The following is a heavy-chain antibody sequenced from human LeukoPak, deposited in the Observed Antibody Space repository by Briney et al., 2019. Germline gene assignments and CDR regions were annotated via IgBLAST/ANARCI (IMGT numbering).Heavy chain of an antibody. CDR1: GFTFSSYV. CDR3: AREALGSGWYDDAFDI. Sequence: GGSLRLSCAASGFTFSSYVMHWVRQAPGKGLEYVSAISSNGGSTYYANSVKGRFTISRDNSKNTPYLQMGSLRAEDMAVYYCAREALGSGWYDDAFDIWGQGTMVTVSS. CDR2: ISSNGGST. J-gene: IGHJ3*02. D-gene: IGHD6-19*01. V-gene: IGHV3-64*01.